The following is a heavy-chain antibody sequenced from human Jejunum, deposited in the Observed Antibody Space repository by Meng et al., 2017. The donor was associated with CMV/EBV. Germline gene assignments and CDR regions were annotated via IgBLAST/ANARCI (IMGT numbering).Heavy chain of an antibody. D-gene: IGHD3-10*01. CDR2: INTNTGNS. CDR1: GYTFTKYA. J-gene: IGHJ4*01. CDR3: ARGSFGTSGSYYFEY. Sequence: SGYTFTKYALNWVRQAPGQALEWMGWINTNTGNSDYAQAFTGRFVFSLDTSVSTAYLQISSLQAEDTAVYYCARGSFGTSGSYYFEYWGHGTLVTVSS. V-gene: IGHV7-4-1*02.